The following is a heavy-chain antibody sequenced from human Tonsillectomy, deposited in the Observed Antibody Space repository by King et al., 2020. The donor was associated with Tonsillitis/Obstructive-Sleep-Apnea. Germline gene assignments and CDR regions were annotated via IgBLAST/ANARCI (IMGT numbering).Heavy chain of an antibody. V-gene: IGHV4-59*08. Sequence: QLQESGPGLVKPSETLSLTCTVSGDSISSYYWSWIRQPPGKGLEWIGHIYYSGSTNYNPSLKSRVTISVDTSKNQFSLKLSSVTAADTAVYYCARRVYGSELDYWGQGTLVTVSS. CDR1: GDSISSYY. D-gene: IGHD3-10*01. J-gene: IGHJ4*02. CDR3: ARRVYGSELDY. CDR2: IYYSGST.